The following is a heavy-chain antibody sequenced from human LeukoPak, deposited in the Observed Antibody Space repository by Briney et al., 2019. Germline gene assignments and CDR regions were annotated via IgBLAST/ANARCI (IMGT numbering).Heavy chain of an antibody. CDR1: GGSISSYY. J-gene: IGHJ5*02. V-gene: IGHV4-59*01. Sequence: SETLSLTCTVSGGSISSYYWSWIRQPPGKGLEWIGYTYYSESTNYNPSLKSRVTISVGTSKNQFSLKLSSVTAADTAVYYCARFYSSSSEWFDPWGQGTLVTVSS. D-gene: IGHD6-6*01. CDR3: ARFYSSSSEWFDP. CDR2: TYYSEST.